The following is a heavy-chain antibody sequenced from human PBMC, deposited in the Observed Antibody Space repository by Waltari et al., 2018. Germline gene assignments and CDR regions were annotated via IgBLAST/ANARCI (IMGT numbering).Heavy chain of an antibody. D-gene: IGHD2-15*01. CDR1: GYTFTSYA. CDR2: INAGNGNT. V-gene: IGHV1-3*03. J-gene: IGHJ5*02. Sequence: QVQLVQSGAEVKKPGASVKVSCKASGYTFTSYAMHWVRQAPGQRPGWMGWINAGNGNTKYSQEFQGRVTITRDTSASTAYMELSSLRSEDMAVYYCARDYCSGGSCYARAGNWFDPWGQGTLVTVSS. CDR3: ARDYCSGGSCYARAGNWFDP.